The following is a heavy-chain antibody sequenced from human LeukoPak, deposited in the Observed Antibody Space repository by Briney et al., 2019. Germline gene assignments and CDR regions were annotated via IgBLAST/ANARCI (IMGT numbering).Heavy chain of an antibody. CDR3: AKNMDSSGYYRGPGY. Sequence: GGSLRLSCAASGFTFDDNAMHWVRQAPGKGLEWVSGISWNSGSIGYADSVKGRFTISRDNAKNSLYLQMNSLRAEDSALYYCAKNMDSSGYYRGPGYWGQGTLVTVSS. V-gene: IGHV3-9*01. D-gene: IGHD3-22*01. CDR2: ISWNSGSI. J-gene: IGHJ4*02. CDR1: GFTFDDNA.